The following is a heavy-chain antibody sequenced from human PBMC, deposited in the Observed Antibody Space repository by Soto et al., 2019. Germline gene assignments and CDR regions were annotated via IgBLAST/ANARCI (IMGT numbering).Heavy chain of an antibody. J-gene: IGHJ4*02. CDR2: IYTSGST. D-gene: IGHD1-26*01. V-gene: IGHV4-4*07. Sequence: SETLSLTCNVSGDSMTKYYWSWIRQPAGKGLEWIGRIYTSGSTNYNPSLKSRVAMSIDTSNNHFSLSLKSVTAADTAMYYCARTVGAAYYFDFWGQGARVTVSS. CDR3: ARTVGAAYYFDF. CDR1: GDSMTKYY.